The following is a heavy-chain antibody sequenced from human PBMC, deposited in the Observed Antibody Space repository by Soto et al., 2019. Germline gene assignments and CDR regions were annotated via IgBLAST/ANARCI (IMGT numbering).Heavy chain of an antibody. CDR3: ARAPRGYSYGHDYYYYGMDV. CDR1: GGSVSSGSYY. V-gene: IGHV4-61*01. Sequence: SETLSLTCTVSGGSVSSGSYYWSWIRQPPGKGLEWIGYIYYSGSTNYNPSLKSRVTISVDTSKNQFSLKLSSVTAADTAVYYCARAPRGYSYGHDYYYYGMDVWGQGTTVTVSS. CDR2: IYYSGST. J-gene: IGHJ6*02. D-gene: IGHD5-18*01.